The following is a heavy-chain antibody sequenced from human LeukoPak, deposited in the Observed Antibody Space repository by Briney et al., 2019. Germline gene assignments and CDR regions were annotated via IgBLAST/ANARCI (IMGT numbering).Heavy chain of an antibody. Sequence: PSETLSLTCAVSGYSIRSGDYWGWIRQSPGKGLEWIGSIYHSGSTHYNPSLKSRVTISVDTSKSQFSLMLSSVTAADTAVYYCARNRSLTTTPGFDHWGQGTLVTVSS. D-gene: IGHD4-11*01. J-gene: IGHJ4*02. CDR1: GYSIRSGDY. CDR3: ARNRSLTTTPGFDH. V-gene: IGHV4-38-2*01. CDR2: IYHSGST.